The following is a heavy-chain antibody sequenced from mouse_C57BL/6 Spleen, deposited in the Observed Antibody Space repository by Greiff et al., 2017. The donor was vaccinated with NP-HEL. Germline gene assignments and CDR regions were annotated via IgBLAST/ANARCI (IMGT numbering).Heavy chain of an antibody. CDR1: GFNIKDDY. D-gene: IGHD2-3*01. J-gene: IGHJ2*01. Sequence: EVQLQQSGAELVRPGASVKLSCTASGFNIKDDYMHWVKQRPEQGLEWIGWIDPENGDTEYASKFQGKATITADTSSNTAYLQLSSLTSEDTAVYYCTTSGVIYDGFCDYWGQGTTLTVSS. CDR2: IDPENGDT. CDR3: TTSGVIYDGFCDY. V-gene: IGHV14-4*01.